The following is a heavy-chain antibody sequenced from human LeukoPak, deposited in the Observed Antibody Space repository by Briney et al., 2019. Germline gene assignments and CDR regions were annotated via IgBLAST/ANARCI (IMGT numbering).Heavy chain of an antibody. J-gene: IGHJ3*01. D-gene: IGHD6-13*01. CDR2: VYHSGST. Sequence: SETLSLTCTVSGYSISSGYYWGWIRQPPGKGLEWIASVYHSGSTFFNPSLKSRVTISLDTSKNQFSLRLSSETAADTAVYYCARESLGIAAAVPTWGQGTMVTVSS. CDR3: ARESLGIAAAVPT. CDR1: GYSISSGYY. V-gene: IGHV4-38-2*02.